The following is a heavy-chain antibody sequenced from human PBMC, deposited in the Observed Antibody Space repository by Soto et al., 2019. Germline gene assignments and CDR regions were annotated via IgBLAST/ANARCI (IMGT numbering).Heavy chain of an antibody. CDR3: ESRYGGTLDY. CDR1: GGSISSYY. CDR2: IYYSGST. D-gene: IGHD4-17*01. Sequence: QVQLQESGPGLVKPSETLSLTCTVSGGSISSYYWSWIRQPPGKGLEWIGYIYYSGSTNYNPSLKSRVTISVDTSKNQFSLKLSSVTAADTAVYSCESRYGGTLDYWGQGTLVTVSS. J-gene: IGHJ4*02. V-gene: IGHV4-59*08.